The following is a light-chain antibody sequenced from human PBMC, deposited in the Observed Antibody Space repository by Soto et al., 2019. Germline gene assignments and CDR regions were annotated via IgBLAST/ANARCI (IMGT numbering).Light chain of an antibody. CDR1: RSISSW. CDR3: QQYNSSPWT. J-gene: IGKJ1*01. Sequence: DIPMTQSPSTLSASVGDRVTVTCRASRSISSWVAWYQQKPGKAPKLLIYKASALESGVPSRFSGSGSGTEFTLTISSLQPDDFATYYCQQYNSSPWTFGQGTKVDIK. CDR2: KAS. V-gene: IGKV1-5*03.